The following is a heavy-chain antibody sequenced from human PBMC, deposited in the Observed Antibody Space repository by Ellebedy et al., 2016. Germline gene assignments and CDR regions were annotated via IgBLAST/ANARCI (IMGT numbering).Heavy chain of an antibody. CDR1: GGSISSSSYY. Sequence: SETLSLTCTVSGGSISSSSYYWGWIRQSPGKGLEWIGHILYTGTTFYSPSLKSRLTVSVDTSENQFSLKLTSVTAADTAEYFCARLDFSNAGGFFDHWGQGTLVTVSS. CDR2: ILYTGTT. CDR3: ARLDFSNAGGFFDH. J-gene: IGHJ4*02. V-gene: IGHV4-39*01. D-gene: IGHD4-11*01.